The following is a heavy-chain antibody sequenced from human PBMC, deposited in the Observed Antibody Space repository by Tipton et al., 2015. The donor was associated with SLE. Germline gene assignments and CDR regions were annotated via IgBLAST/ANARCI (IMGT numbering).Heavy chain of an antibody. J-gene: IGHJ4*02. Sequence: TLSLTCTVSGVSISSHYWSWIRQPPGKGLEWIGYIYDSGATNYSPSLNRRVTMSVDTSKNQFSLMLDSVTAADTAVYYCARVGNFLGFYWGQGILVTVSS. CDR2: IYDSGAT. D-gene: IGHD3-3*01. CDR1: GVSISSHY. V-gene: IGHV4-59*11. CDR3: ARVGNFLGFY.